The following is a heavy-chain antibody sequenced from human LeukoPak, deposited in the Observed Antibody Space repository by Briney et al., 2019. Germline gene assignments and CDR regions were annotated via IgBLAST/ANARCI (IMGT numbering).Heavy chain of an antibody. J-gene: IGHJ4*02. Sequence: SETLSLTCSVSGGSISTYYWSWIRQTPGKGLEWIGYVYDSGTTNYNPSLKGGVTISSDTSKNQFSLNLRSVNAADTAIYYCARHGGSLGYFDYWGQGTLVTVSS. CDR1: GGSISTYY. CDR2: VYDSGTT. D-gene: IGHD1-26*01. V-gene: IGHV4-59*08. CDR3: ARHGGSLGYFDY.